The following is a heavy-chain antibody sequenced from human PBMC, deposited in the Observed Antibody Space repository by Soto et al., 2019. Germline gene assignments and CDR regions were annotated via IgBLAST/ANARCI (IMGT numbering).Heavy chain of an antibody. CDR3: TRWNGYGDL. V-gene: IGHV3-23*01. CDR1: GFSFSTYG. CDR2: VSGGSGVT. J-gene: IGHJ5*02. D-gene: IGHD1-1*01. Sequence: EMQLLESGGGLVQPGGSLRLSCVVSGFSFSTYGVTWVRQAPGKGLEWVCGVSGGSGVTHFTDSVKGRFTISGDDSKNTVYLQMHSLRGEDTAVYYCTRWNGYGDLWGQGTLVTVSS.